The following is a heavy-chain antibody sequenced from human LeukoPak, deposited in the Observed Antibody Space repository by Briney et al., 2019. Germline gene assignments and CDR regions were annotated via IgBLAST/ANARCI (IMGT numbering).Heavy chain of an antibody. CDR3: AKAPTVTTARYYYYYYMDV. V-gene: IGHV3-23*01. D-gene: IGHD4-17*01. CDR1: GFTFSSYG. Sequence: PGGSLRLSCAASGFTFSSYGMSWVRQAPGKGLEWVSGISGSGASTYYADSVKGRFTISRDNSKNTQYLQMNSLRAEDTAVYYCAKAPTVTTARYYYYYYMDVWGKGTTVTISS. J-gene: IGHJ6*03. CDR2: ISGSGAST.